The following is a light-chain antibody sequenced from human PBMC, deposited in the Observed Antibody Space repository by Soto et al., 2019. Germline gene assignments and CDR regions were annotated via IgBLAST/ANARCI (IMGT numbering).Light chain of an antibody. J-gene: IGKJ4*01. Sequence: EIVLTHSPGTLSLSPWERATLSCRASQSVSSSYLAWYQQKPGQAPRLLIYGASGRATGIPDRFSGSGSGTDFTLTISRLEPEDFAIYYCQQYGTSPLTFGGGTKVDIK. CDR2: GAS. V-gene: IGKV3-20*01. CDR1: QSVSSSY. CDR3: QQYGTSPLT.